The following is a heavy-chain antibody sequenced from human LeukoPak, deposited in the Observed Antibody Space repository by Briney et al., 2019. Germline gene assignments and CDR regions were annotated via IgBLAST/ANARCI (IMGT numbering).Heavy chain of an antibody. CDR1: GFTFSSYS. V-gene: IGHV3-74*01. D-gene: IGHD2-2*01. J-gene: IGHJ4*02. CDR2: IESDGGRT. CDR3: ARVGHCSSTTCFIDY. Sequence: SGGSLRLSCVASGFTFSSYSMHWVRQAPGKGLVWVSRIESDGGRTDYADSLKGRFTISRDNAKNTLYLEMNSLRAEDTAVYYCARVGHCSSTTCFIDYWGQGTLVTVSS.